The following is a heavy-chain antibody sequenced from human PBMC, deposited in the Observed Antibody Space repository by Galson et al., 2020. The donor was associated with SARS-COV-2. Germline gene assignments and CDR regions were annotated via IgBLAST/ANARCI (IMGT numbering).Heavy chain of an antibody. CDR2: ISYDGSNK. Sequence: GESLKTSCAASGFIFSSYDMHWVRQAPGQGLERVAVISYDGSNKYYADSVKGRFTIPRDNSKKTLYLQMNSLRDDDTAVDYCASALGLVIIPIGYGGEGTLVTVSS. V-gene: IGHV3-30*19. J-gene: IGHJ4*02. CDR1: GFIFSSYD. D-gene: IGHD3-3*01. CDR3: ASALGLVIIPIGY.